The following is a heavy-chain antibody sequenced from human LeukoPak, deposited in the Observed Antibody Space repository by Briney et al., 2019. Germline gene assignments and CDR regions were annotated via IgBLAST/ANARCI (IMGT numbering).Heavy chain of an antibody. V-gene: IGHV1-69*01. CDR3: ARDGKRNYYDSSGYYPLSSFDP. CDR2: IIPIFGTA. J-gene: IGHJ5*02. CDR1: GGTFSSYD. Sequence: SVKVSCKGSGGTFSSYDISWVRQAPGQGLEWMGGIIPIFGTANYAQKFQGRVTITADESTSTAYMKLSSLRSEDTAVYYCARDGKRNYYDSSGYYPLSSFDPWGQGTLVTVSS. D-gene: IGHD3-22*01.